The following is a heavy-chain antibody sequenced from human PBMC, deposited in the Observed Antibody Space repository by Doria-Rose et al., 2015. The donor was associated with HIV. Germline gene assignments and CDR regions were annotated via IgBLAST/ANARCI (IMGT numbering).Heavy chain of an antibody. V-gene: IGHV2-26*01. D-gene: IGHD6-13*01. CDR2: IFSDDER. Sequence: QESGPVLVKPTETLTLTCTVSGVSLSSPGMGVSWIRQPPGKALEWLANIFSDDERSYTTSLKSRLTISRATSKSQVVLTMTDTDPVDTATYYCARIKSSRWYHKYYFDFWGQGTLVIVSA. CDR1: GVSLSSPGMG. CDR3: ARIKSSRWYHKYYFDF. J-gene: IGHJ4*02.